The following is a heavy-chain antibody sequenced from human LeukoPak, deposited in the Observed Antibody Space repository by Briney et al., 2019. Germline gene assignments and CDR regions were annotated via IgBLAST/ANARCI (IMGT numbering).Heavy chain of an antibody. CDR2: ISSSSSYI. CDR1: GLTFSSYA. Sequence: GGSLRLSCAASGLTFSSYAMSWVRQAPGKGLEWVSSISSSSSYIYYADSVKGRFTISRDNAKNTLYLQMNSLRAEDTAVYYCARAQNWNYVNYWGQGTLVTVSS. J-gene: IGHJ4*02. V-gene: IGHV3-21*01. D-gene: IGHD1-1*01. CDR3: ARAQNWNYVNY.